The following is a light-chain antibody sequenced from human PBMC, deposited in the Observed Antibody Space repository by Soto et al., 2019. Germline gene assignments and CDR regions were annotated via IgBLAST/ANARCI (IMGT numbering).Light chain of an antibody. J-gene: IGKJ4*01. Sequence: EIVMTQSPATLSVSPGERASLSCRASQSVSTNLAWYQQKPAQAPRLLIYGASTRATGIPARFSGGGSGTEFTLTISSLQSADFAVYYFQQYNDLPLTFGGGTEVEIK. CDR2: GAS. CDR1: QSVSTN. CDR3: QQYNDLPLT. V-gene: IGKV3-15*01.